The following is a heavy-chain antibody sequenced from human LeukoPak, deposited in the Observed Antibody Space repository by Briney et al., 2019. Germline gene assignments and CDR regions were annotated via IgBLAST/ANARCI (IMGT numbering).Heavy chain of an antibody. J-gene: IGHJ4*02. D-gene: IGHD3-3*02. Sequence: ASVKVSCKASGYTFTSYAMHWVRQAPGQRLEWMGWINAGNGNTKYSQKFQSRVTITRDTSASTAYMELSSLRSEDTAVYYCARAPIFGVVTTFDYWGQGTLVTVSS. CDR2: INAGNGNT. V-gene: IGHV1-3*01. CDR1: GYTFTSYA. CDR3: ARAPIFGVVTTFDY.